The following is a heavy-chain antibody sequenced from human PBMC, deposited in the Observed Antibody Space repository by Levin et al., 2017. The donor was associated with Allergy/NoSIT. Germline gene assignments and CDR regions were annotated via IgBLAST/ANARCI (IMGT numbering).Heavy chain of an antibody. V-gene: IGHV3-74*01. CDR2: VNSDGSTT. CDR3: ARDGGGLAV. J-gene: IGHJ6*02. Sequence: GESLKISCAASGFTFSSYRMHWVRQAPGKGLVWVSLVNSDGSTTSYADSVKGRFTISRDNARNTLYLQMDSLRDDDTAVYYCARDGGGLAVWGQGTTVTVSS. D-gene: IGHD3-16*01. CDR1: GFTFSSYR.